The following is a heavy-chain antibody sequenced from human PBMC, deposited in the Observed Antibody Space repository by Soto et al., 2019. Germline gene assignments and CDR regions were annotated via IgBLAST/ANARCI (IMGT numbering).Heavy chain of an antibody. Sequence: GASVKVSCKVSGYSLTELSMHWVRQAPGKGLEWMGSFDPEDGERIDTQKFKGRVTMTEDTSTDTAYMELSSLRSEDTAVYYCATVDGLYSSGWNVLEMWGKGTMVTVAS. CDR1: GYSLTELS. J-gene: IGHJ3*02. V-gene: IGHV1-24*01. CDR3: ATVDGLYSSGWNVLEM. D-gene: IGHD6-19*01. CDR2: FDPEDGER.